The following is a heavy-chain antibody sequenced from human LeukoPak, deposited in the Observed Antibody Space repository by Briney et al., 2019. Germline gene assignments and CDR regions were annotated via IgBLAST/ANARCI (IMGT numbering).Heavy chain of an antibody. CDR1: GGSISSSSYY. V-gene: IGHV4-39*01. Sequence: SETLSLTCTVPGGSISSSSYYWGWIRQPPGKGLEWIGSIYYSGSTYYNPSLKSRVTISVDTSKNQFSLKLSSVTAADTAVYYCARGGSWFDPWGQGTLVTVSS. D-gene: IGHD1-14*01. CDR3: ARGGSWFDP. J-gene: IGHJ5*02. CDR2: IYYSGST.